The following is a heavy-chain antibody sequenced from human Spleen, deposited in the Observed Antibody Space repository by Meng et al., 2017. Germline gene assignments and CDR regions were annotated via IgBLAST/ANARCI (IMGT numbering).Heavy chain of an antibody. V-gene: IGHV4-34*01. CDR1: GGSSSDYY. J-gene: IGHJ4*02. CDR3: ARGPTTMAHDFDY. D-gene: IGHD4-11*01. Sequence: QLQLQSWGAGLLKPSETLSLTCVVSGGSSSDYYWSWIRQPPGKGLEWIGEINHSGSTNYNPSLESRATISVDTSQNNLSLKLSSVTAADSAVYYCARGPTTMAHDFDYWGQGTLVTVSS. CDR2: INHSGST.